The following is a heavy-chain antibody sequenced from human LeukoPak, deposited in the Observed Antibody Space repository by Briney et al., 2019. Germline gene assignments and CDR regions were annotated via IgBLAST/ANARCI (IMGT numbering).Heavy chain of an antibody. CDR3: ASGTTIGTVADYYYGMDV. J-gene: IGHJ6*02. Sequence: SVKGRFTISRDNSKNTLYLQMNSLRAEDTAVYYCASGTTIGTVADYYYGMDVWGQGTTVTVSS. D-gene: IGHD1-1*01. V-gene: IGHV3-30*03.